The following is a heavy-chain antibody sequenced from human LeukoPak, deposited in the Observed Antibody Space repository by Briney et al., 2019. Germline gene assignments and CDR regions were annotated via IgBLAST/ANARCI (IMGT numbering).Heavy chain of an antibody. CDR1: GGTFSSYA. D-gene: IGHD6-13*01. J-gene: IGHJ4*02. CDR2: IIPILGIA. Sequence: SVKVSCKASGGTFSSYAISWVRQAPGQGLEWMGRIIPILGIANYAQKFQGRVTITADKSTSTAYMELSSLRSEDTAVYYCASGSSSWYEPVDYWGQGTLVTVSS. V-gene: IGHV1-69*04. CDR3: ASGSSSWYEPVDY.